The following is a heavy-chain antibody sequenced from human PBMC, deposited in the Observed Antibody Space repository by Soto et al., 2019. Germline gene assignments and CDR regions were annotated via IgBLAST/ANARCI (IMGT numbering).Heavy chain of an antibody. CDR2: IGRSGDYI. Sequence: PGGSLRLSCAASAFAFSYYSMNWVRQAPGKGLEWVSSIGRSGDYIYYADSVKGRFTISRDNAKNSLFLHMSSLRAEDTAVYYCPRVLAVAGEFYFDYWGQGALVTVSS. CDR3: PRVLAVAGEFYFDY. V-gene: IGHV3-21*01. CDR1: AFAFSYYS. J-gene: IGHJ4*02. D-gene: IGHD6-19*01.